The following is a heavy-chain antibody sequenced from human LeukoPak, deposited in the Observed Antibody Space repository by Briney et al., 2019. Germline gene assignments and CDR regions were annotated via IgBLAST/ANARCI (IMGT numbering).Heavy chain of an antibody. J-gene: IGHJ4*02. Sequence: GRSLRLSCAASGFTFSSYAMHWVRQAPGNGLEWVAVISYDGSNKYCADSVKGRFTISRDNPNNTLYLQMNSLRAEDTAVCYCAREVNNWNYALLDYWGQGTLVTVSS. CDR2: ISYDGSNK. V-gene: IGHV3-30-3*01. CDR3: AREVNNWNYALLDY. D-gene: IGHD1-7*01. CDR1: GFTFSSYA.